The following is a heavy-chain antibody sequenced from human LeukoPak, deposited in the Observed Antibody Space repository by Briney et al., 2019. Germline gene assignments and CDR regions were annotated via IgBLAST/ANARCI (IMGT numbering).Heavy chain of an antibody. Sequence: SETLSLTCTVSGGSISSYYWRWIRQPPGKGLEWIGYIYYSGSTNYNPSLKSRVTISVDTSKNQFSLKLSSVTAADTAVYYCARGRGSYYSVWGQGTLVTVSS. CDR1: GGSISSYY. J-gene: IGHJ4*02. D-gene: IGHD1-26*01. V-gene: IGHV4-59*01. CDR3: ARGRGSYYSV. CDR2: IYYSGST.